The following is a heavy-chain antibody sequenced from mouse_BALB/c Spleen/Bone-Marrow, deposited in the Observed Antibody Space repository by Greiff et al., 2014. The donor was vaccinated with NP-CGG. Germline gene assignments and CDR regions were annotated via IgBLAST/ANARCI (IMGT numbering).Heavy chain of an antibody. CDR2: INPSNGRT. CDR3: ASGLLGDY. CDR1: GYTFTSYW. D-gene: IGHD2-10*01. V-gene: IGHV1S81*02. J-gene: IGHJ4*01. Sequence: VQLQQSGAELVKPGASVKLSCKASGYTFTSYWMHWVKQRPGQGLEWIGEINPSNGRTNYNEKFRSKATLTVDKSSSTAYMQLSSLTSEDAAVYYCASGLLGDYWGQGTSVTVSS.